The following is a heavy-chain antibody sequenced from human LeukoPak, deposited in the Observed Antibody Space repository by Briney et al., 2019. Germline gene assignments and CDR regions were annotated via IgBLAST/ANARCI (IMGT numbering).Heavy chain of an antibody. Sequence: ASVKVSRKASGYTFTGYYMHWVRQAPGQGLEWMGWINPNSGGTNYAQKFQGGVTMTRDTSISTAYMELSRLRSDDTAVYYCARLGVVVPAAHAEYFQHWGQGTLVTVSS. V-gene: IGHV1-2*02. CDR3: ARLGVVVPAAHAEYFQH. J-gene: IGHJ1*01. CDR1: GYTFTGYY. D-gene: IGHD2-2*01. CDR2: INPNSGGT.